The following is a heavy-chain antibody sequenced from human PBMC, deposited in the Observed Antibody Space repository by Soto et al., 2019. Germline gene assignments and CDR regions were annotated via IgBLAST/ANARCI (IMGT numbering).Heavy chain of an antibody. V-gene: IGHV4-59*08. CDR3: ARLLPSGGAFDI. CDR2: IYYNGST. J-gene: IGHJ3*02. Sequence: SETLSLTCTVSGGSISSYYWSWIRQPPGKGLEWNGYIYYNGSTNNNPYLKSRITITIDTSTNQFFLKVNSVTAADTAVYYCARLLPSGGAFDIWGQGTMVTVSS. CDR1: GGSISSYY. D-gene: IGHD3-16*01.